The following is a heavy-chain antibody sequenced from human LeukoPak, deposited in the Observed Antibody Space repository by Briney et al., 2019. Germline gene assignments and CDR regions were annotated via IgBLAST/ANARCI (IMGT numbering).Heavy chain of an antibody. V-gene: IGHV3-33*03. CDR1: GFTFSAYG. D-gene: IGHD6-13*01. CDR2: IWFNGSNR. CDR3: ARGGYSSSWHIGWFDP. Sequence: PGASLRLSCTASGFTFSAYGMHWVRQAPGKGLEWVAFIWFNGSNRRYAESVKGRFTISRDNAKNTLYLQMNSLRAEDTAVYYCARGGYSSSWHIGWFDPWGQGTLSPSPQ. J-gene: IGHJ5*02.